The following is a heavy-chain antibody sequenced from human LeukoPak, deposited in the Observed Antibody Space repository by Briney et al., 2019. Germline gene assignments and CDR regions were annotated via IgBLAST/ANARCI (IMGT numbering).Heavy chain of an antibody. CDR3: ARVAPYYYDSSGYSDY. V-gene: IGHV3-48*03. D-gene: IGHD3-22*01. CDR2: ISSSSSTI. J-gene: IGHJ4*02. Sequence: GGSLRLSCAASGFTFSSYEMNWVRQAPGKGLEWVSYISSSSSTIYYADSVKGRFTISRDNAKNSLYLQMNSLRAEDTAVYYCARVAPYYYDSSGYSDYWGQGTLVTVSS. CDR1: GFTFSSYE.